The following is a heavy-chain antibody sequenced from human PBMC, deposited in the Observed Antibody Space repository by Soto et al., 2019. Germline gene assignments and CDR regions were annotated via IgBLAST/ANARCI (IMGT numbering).Heavy chain of an antibody. J-gene: IGHJ3*02. CDR1: GFTFSSYA. D-gene: IGHD1-1*01. CDR2: ISYDGSNK. V-gene: IGHV3-30-3*01. CDR3: AREGGERTFDI. Sequence: GGSLRLSCAASGFTFSSYAMHWVRQAPGKGLEWVAVISYDGSNKYYADSVKGRFTISRDNSKNTLYLQMNSLRPEDTAVYYCAREGGERTFDIWGQGTMVTVSS.